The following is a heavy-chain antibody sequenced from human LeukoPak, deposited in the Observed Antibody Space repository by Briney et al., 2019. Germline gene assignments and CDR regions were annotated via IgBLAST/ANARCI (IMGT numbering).Heavy chain of an antibody. CDR1: GGSISSSSYY. CDR2: IYYSGST. V-gene: IGHV4-39*01. D-gene: IGHD4-17*01. CDR3: ARQGGYGDYLTPFDF. J-gene: IGHJ4*02. Sequence: PSETLSLTCTVSGGSISSSSYYWGWTRQPPGKGLEWIGSIYYSGSTYYNPSLKSRVTISVDTSKNQFSLRLSSVTAADTAVYCCARQGGYGDYLTPFDFWGQGTLVTVSS.